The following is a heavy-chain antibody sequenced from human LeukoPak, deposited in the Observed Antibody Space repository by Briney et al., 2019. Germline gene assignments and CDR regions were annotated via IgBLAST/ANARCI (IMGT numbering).Heavy chain of an antibody. CDR1: GGSFSGYY. Sequence: SETLSLTCAVYGGSFSGYYWSWIRQPPGKGLEWIGEINHSGSTNYNPSLKSRVTISVDTSRNQFSPKLSSVTAADTAVYYCARPGAYYGSGSYSRSKNWFDPWGQGTLVTVSS. CDR3: ARPGAYYGSGSYSRSKNWFDP. CDR2: INHSGST. V-gene: IGHV4-34*01. J-gene: IGHJ5*02. D-gene: IGHD3-10*01.